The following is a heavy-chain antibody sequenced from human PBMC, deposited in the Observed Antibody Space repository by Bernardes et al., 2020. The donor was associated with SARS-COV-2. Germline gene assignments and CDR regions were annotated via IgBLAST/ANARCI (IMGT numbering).Heavy chain of an antibody. CDR1: GVTFTSSA. V-gene: IGHV1-58*01. CDR2: IDVDGGGT. D-gene: IGHD3-22*01. CDR3: ASGDYYDDKLIDY. J-gene: IGHJ4*02. Sequence: SVKVSCKASGVTFTSSAVQWVRQARGQRLEWIGWIDVDGGGTNYAHGFRERVIITWDMSTRTGYMDLNSLRADDTAIYYCASGDYYDDKLIDYWGPGTLVTVSS.